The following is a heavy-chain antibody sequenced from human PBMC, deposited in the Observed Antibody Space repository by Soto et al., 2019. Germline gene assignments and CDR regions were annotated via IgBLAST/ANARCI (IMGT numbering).Heavy chain of an antibody. D-gene: IGHD1-7*01. J-gene: IGHJ3*02. CDR1: GYTLTELS. CDR2: FDPEDGET. V-gene: IGHV1-24*01. CDR3: ANSIRLYNWNYEAFDI. Sequence: ASVKVSCKVSGYTLTELSMHWVRQAPGKGLEWMGGFDPEDGETIYAQKFQGRVTMTEDTSTDTAYMELSSLRSEDTAVYYCANSIRLYNWNYEAFDIWGQGTMVTVSS.